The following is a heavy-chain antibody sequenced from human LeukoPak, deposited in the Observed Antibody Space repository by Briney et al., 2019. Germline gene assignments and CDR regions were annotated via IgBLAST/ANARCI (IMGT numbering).Heavy chain of an antibody. CDR1: GFTFSNYA. Sequence: GGSLRLSCAASGFTFSNYAMSWVRQAPGKGLEWVSGISRSGGGTDYAVSVKGRFTISRDNSKNTLYLQLKSLRAEDTAIYYCAKGGKWDVTPFDYWGQGTLVTVSS. V-gene: IGHV3-23*01. D-gene: IGHD1-26*01. J-gene: IGHJ4*02. CDR2: ISRSGGGT. CDR3: AKGGKWDVTPFDY.